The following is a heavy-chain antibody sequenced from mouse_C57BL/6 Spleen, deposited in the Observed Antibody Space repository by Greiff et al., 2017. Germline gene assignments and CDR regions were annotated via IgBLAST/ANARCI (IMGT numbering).Heavy chain of an antibody. CDR3: ARSLPRDAMDY. CDR1: GFSFTSYG. Sequence: VQRVESGPGLVQPSQRLSITCTVSGFSFTSYGVHWVRQSPGKGLEWLGVIWSGGSTDYNAAFISRLSISKDNSKSQVFFKMNSLQADDTAIYYCARSLPRDAMDYWGQGTSVTVSS. V-gene: IGHV2-2*01. J-gene: IGHJ4*01. CDR2: IWSGGST. D-gene: IGHD5-5*01.